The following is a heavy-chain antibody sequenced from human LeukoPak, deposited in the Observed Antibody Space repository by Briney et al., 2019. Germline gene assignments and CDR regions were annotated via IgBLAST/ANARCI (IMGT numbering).Heavy chain of an antibody. J-gene: IGHJ4*02. Sequence: GGSLRLSCAASGFTFSSYSMNWVHQAPGKGLEWVSYIRSSSSDIYYADSVKGRFTISRDNAKNSLYLQMNSLRAEDTAVYYCARGGTYSSGWYFDYWGQGTLVTVSS. CDR1: GFTFSSYS. V-gene: IGHV3-21*01. D-gene: IGHD6-19*01. CDR3: ARGGTYSSGWYFDY. CDR2: IRSSSSDI.